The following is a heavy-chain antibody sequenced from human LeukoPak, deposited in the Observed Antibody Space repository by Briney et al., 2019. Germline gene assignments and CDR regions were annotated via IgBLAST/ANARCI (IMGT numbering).Heavy chain of an antibody. D-gene: IGHD4-17*01. J-gene: IGHJ5*02. V-gene: IGHV4-31*03. CDR1: GGSFSSGGYY. CDR2: IYYSGRT. CDR3: ARVRDGDYSYIGFDP. Sequence: SETLSLTCTVSGGSFSSGGYYWSWIRQHPGKGLEWIGYIYYSGRTYYNPSLKSRVTISVDTSKNQFSLKLSSVTAADTAVYHCARVRDGDYSYIGFDPWGQGTLVTVSS.